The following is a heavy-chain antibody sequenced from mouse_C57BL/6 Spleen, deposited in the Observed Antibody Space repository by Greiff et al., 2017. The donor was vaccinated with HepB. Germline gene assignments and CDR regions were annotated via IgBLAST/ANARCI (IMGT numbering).Heavy chain of an antibody. CDR2: IYPYNGVS. Sequence: EVQLQQSGPELVKPGASVKISCKASGYSFTGYYMHWVKQSHGNILEWIGYIYPYNGVSSNNQKFKGKATLTVDNSSSTAYMEIRSLTSEDSAVYYCAREDGKGTWFAYWGQGTLVTVSA. CDR3: AREDGKGTWFAY. D-gene: IGHD2-1*01. V-gene: IGHV1-31*01. CDR1: GYSFTGYY. J-gene: IGHJ3*01.